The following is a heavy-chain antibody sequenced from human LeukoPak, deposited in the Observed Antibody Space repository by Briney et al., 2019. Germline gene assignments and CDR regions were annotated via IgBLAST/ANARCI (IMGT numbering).Heavy chain of an antibody. CDR1: GFTFSSYW. CDR3: ARGLQDYYYYYMDV. D-gene: IGHD5-24*01. J-gene: IGHJ6*03. V-gene: IGHV3-7*01. CDR2: IKQDGSEK. Sequence: PGESLRLSCAASGFTFSSYWMSWVRQAPGKGLEWVANIKQDGSEKYYVDSVKGRFTISRDNAKNSLYLQMNSLRAEDTAVYYCARGLQDYYYYYMDVWGKGTTVTVSS.